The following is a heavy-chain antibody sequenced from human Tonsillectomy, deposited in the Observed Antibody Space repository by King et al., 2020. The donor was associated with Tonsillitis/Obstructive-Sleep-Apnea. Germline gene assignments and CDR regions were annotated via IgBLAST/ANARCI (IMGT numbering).Heavy chain of an antibody. D-gene: IGHD6-13*01. CDR2: ISYDGSNK. J-gene: IGHJ6*02. Sequence: QLVQSGGGVVQPGRSLRLSCAASGFTFSSYAMHWVRQAPGKGLEWVAVISYDGSNKYYADSVKGRFTISRDNSKNTLYLQMKSLRAEDTAVYYCARDRGWYSSSWYYGYYYYGMDVWGQGTTVTVSS. CDR1: GFTFSSYA. V-gene: IGHV3-30*04. CDR3: ARDRGWYSSSWYYGYYYYGMDV.